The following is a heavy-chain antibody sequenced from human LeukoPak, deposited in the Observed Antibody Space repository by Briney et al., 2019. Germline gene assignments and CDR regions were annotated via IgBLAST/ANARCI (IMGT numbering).Heavy chain of an antibody. CDR2: IYASGSA. V-gene: IGHV4-4*07. CDR3: ARDSNLEYSSSRGLGR. Sequence: ASETLSLTCTVSGGSISSYYWSWIRQPAGKGLEWIGRIYASGSAYYNPSLKSRVTMSVDTSKNQFSLRLTTVTAADTAVYHCARDSNLEYSSSRGLGRWGQGTLVTVSS. D-gene: IGHD6-6*01. J-gene: IGHJ4*02. CDR1: GGSISSYY.